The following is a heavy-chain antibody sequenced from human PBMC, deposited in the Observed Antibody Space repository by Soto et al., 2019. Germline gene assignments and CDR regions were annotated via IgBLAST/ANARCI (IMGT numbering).Heavy chain of an antibody. CDR1: GDTFNFYS. D-gene: IGHD3-10*01. V-gene: IGHV1-69*02. J-gene: IGHJ4*02. CDR3: ASNYGSGYRAFDS. CDR2: VNPILSMS. Sequence: QVQLVQSGAEVKSAGSSVKVSCKASGDTFNFYSINWVRQAPGLGLEWVGRVNPILSMSNYAQRFQGRATITADKSTGTAYMELRSLSSEDTAIYYCASNYGSGYRAFDSWGQGALVTVSS.